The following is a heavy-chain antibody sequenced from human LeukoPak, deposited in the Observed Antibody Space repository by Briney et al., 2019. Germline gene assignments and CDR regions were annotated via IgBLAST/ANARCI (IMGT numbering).Heavy chain of an antibody. D-gene: IGHD2-8*01. CDR3: ARDRALSILYYRLGAFDI. J-gene: IGHJ3*02. CDR1: GGSVSSGSYY. CDR2: IYYSGST. Sequence: PSETLSLTCTVSGGSVSSGSYYWSWIRQPPGKGLEWIGYIYYSGSTNYNPSLKSRVTISVDTSKNQFSLKLSAVTAADTAVYYCARDRALSILYYRLGAFDIWGQGTMVTVSS. V-gene: IGHV4-61*01.